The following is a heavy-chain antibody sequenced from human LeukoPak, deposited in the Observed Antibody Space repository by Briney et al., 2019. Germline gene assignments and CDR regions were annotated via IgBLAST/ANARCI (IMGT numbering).Heavy chain of an antibody. D-gene: IGHD3-10*01. CDR3: AKDVFGGIDY. V-gene: IGHV3-21*01. J-gene: IGHJ4*02. CDR1: GFTFSSYG. CDR2: IGATQTYI. Sequence: PGGSLRLSCAASGFTFSSYGMHWVRQAPGKGLEWVASIGATQTYIYYADSVKGRFTVSRDNSKNTLYLQMNSLRTEDTAVYYCAKDVFGGIDYWGQGTLVTVSS.